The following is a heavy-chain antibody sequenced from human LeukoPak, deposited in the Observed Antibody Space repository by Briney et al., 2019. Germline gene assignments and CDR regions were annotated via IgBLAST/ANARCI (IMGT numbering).Heavy chain of an antibody. J-gene: IGHJ4*02. CDR2: INYSGST. D-gene: IGHD6-19*01. CDR3: ARGAAVAGTLFDY. V-gene: IGHV4-59*08. Sequence: SETLSLTCTVSGGSISSYYWSWIRQPPGKGLEWIGYINYSGSTNYNPSLKSRVTISVDTSKNQFSLKLSPVTAADTAVYYCARGAAVAGTLFDYWGQGTLVTVSS. CDR1: GGSISSYY.